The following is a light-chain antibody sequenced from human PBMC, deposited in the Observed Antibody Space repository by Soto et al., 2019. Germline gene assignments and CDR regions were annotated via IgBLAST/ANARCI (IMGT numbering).Light chain of an antibody. J-gene: IGKJ2*01. CDR2: GAS. CDR3: QQYYKWPPET. V-gene: IGKV3-15*01. Sequence: EIVMTQSPATLSVSPGERATRSCRASQSVSSNLAWYQQKPGQAPRLLIYGASTRATGIPARFSGSGSGTEFTLTISSLQSEDFAVYYCQQYYKWPPETFGQGTKVDIK. CDR1: QSVSSN.